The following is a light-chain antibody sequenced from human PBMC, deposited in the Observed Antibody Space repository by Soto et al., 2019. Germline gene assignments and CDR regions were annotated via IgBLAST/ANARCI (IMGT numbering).Light chain of an antibody. CDR3: AAWADSMSGPEEV. V-gene: IGLV1-47*01. CDR1: SSNIGSNY. Sequence: QSVLTQPPSASGTPGQRVTISCSGSSSNIGSNYVYWYQQLPGTAPKLLIYRNNQRPSGVPDRFSGSKSGTSASLAISGLRSEDEAEYYCAAWADSMSGPEEVFGGGTKLTVL. CDR2: RNN. J-gene: IGLJ2*01.